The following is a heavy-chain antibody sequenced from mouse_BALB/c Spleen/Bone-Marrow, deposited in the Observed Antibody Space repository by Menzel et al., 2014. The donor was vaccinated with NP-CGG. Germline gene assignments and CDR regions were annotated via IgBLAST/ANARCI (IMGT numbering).Heavy chain of an antibody. D-gene: IGHD1-1*01. CDR2: ISSGSSTI. CDR3: VRSGSSSGYFDY. J-gene: IGHJ2*01. Sequence: EVQLVESGGGLVQPGGSRKLSCAASGFTFSSFGMHWVRQTPEKGLEWVAYISSGSSTIYYGDTVMGRFTTSRDNPKNTLFLQMTSLRSEDTATYYCVRSGSSSGYFDYWGQGTTLTVSS. V-gene: IGHV5-17*02. CDR1: GFTFSSFG.